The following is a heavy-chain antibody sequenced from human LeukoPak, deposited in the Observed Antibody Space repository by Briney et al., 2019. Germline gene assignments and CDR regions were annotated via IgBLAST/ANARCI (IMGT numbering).Heavy chain of an antibody. Sequence: GGSLRLSCAASGFTFSKYAMSWVRQAPGKGLEWVSGISGSGVNAYYAASVKGRFTISRDNSKNTLYLQMNSLRAEDTAVYYCARGSSYEYYFDYWGQGTLVTVSS. J-gene: IGHJ4*02. CDR2: ISGSGVNA. V-gene: IGHV3-23*01. CDR3: ARGSSYEYYFDY. D-gene: IGHD3-3*01. CDR1: GFTFSKYA.